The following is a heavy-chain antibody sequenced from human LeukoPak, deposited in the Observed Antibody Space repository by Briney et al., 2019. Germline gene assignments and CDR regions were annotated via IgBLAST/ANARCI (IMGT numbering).Heavy chain of an antibody. CDR3: ARDYGDLQGVFDY. J-gene: IGHJ4*02. CDR2: IYYSGST. D-gene: IGHD4-17*01. V-gene: IGHV4-39*02. Sequence: SETLSLTCTVSGGSISSSSYYWGWIRQPPGKGLEWIGSIYYSGSTYYNPSLKSRVTISGDTSKSQFSLKLSSVTAADTAVYYCARDYGDLQGVFDYWGQGTLVTVSS. CDR1: GGSISSSSYY.